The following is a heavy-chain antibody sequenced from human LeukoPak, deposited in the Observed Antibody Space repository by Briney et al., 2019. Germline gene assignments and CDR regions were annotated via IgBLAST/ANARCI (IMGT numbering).Heavy chain of an antibody. J-gene: IGHJ4*02. CDR1: GFTFSRYG. CDR3: ARDLGGTTYYFDY. CDR2: IWYDGSNK. D-gene: IGHD1-7*01. V-gene: IGHV3-33*01. Sequence: GGSLRLSCAASGFTFSRYGMHWVRQAPGKGLEWVAVIWYDGSNKYYADSVKGRFTISRDNSKNTLYLQMNSLRAEDTAVYYCARDLGGTTYYFDYWGQGTLVTVSS.